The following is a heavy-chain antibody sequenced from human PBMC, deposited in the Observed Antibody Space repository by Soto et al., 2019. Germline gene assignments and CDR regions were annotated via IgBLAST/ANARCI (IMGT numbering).Heavy chain of an antibody. Sequence: PSETLSLTCAVYGGSFSGYYWGWIRQPPGKGLEWIGEINHSGSTNYNPSLKSRVTISVDTSKNQFSLKLSSVTAADTAVYYCATTRGATPGYWGQGTLVTVSS. V-gene: IGHV4-34*01. CDR2: INHSGST. J-gene: IGHJ4*02. CDR1: GGSFSGYY. CDR3: ATTRGATPGY. D-gene: IGHD5-12*01.